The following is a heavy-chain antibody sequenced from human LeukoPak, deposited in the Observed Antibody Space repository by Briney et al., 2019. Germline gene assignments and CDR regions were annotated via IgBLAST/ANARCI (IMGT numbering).Heavy chain of an antibody. J-gene: IGHJ6*03. V-gene: IGHV3-7*01. D-gene: IGHD6-13*01. CDR3: VRGCGRSSCPYYLDV. CDR2: IRQDGSEK. CDR1: AFTFSTYW. Sequence: GGSLRLSCTASAFTFSTYWMSWVRQAPGKGPEWVATIRQDGSEKHHVDPVRGRFTISRDNAKNSLYLQMDNLRAEDTAVYYCVRGCGRSSCPYYLDVWGKGTMVTVSS.